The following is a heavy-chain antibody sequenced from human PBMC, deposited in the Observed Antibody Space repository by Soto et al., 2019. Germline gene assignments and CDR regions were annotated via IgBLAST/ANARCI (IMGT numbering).Heavy chain of an antibody. Sequence: GASVKVSCKASGGTFSSYAISWVRQAPGQGLEWMGGIIPIFGTANYTQKFQGRVTITADESTSTAYMELSSLRSEDTAVYYCASCRRSISTSCYAGDYYYGMDVWGQGTTVTVSS. CDR2: IIPIFGTA. CDR3: ASCRRSISTSCYAGDYYYGMDV. J-gene: IGHJ6*02. D-gene: IGHD2-2*01. CDR1: GGTFSSYA. V-gene: IGHV1-69*13.